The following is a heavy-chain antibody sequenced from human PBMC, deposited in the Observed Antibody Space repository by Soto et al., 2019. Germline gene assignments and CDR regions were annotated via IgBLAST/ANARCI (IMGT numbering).Heavy chain of an antibody. CDR3: ARARYNYFDY. Sequence: QVQLQESGPGLVKPSETLSLTCTVSGGSISSFSWSWIRQPPGKGLEYIGNVYYSGNTNYNPSLKRRVIVSVDTSKNQFSLRLSSVTAADTAVYYCARARYNYFDYWGQGTPVTVSS. CDR1: GGSISSFS. V-gene: IGHV4-59*01. CDR2: VYYSGNT. D-gene: IGHD5-18*01. J-gene: IGHJ4*02.